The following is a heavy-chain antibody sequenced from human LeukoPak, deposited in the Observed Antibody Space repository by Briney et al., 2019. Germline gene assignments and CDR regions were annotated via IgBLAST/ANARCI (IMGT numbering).Heavy chain of an antibody. CDR2: ISGSGGST. V-gene: IGHV3-23*01. CDR1: GFTFSSYA. Sequence: GGSLRLSCAASGFTFSSYAMSWVRQAPGKGLEWVSAISGSGGSTYYADSVKGRFTISRDNSKNTLYLQMNSLRAEDTAVYYCAKFTFFGVAFFDYGGQEPLVTVSS. CDR3: AKFTFFGVAFFDY. D-gene: IGHD3-3*01. J-gene: IGHJ4*02.